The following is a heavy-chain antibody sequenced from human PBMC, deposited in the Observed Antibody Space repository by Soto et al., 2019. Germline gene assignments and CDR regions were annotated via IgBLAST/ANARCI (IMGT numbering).Heavy chain of an antibody. V-gene: IGHV3-7*01. CDR3: ARSPAAGTVDL. Sequence: EVQLVESGGDLVQPGGSLRLSCAASGFTFSAYWMSWVRQAPGKGLEWVANINQDGSEKYYVDSVNGRFTISRDNAKNSLYLQMNGLRAEDTALFYCARSPAAGTVDLWGQGTLVFVSS. J-gene: IGHJ4*01. CDR2: INQDGSEK. CDR1: GFTFSAYW. D-gene: IGHD6-13*01.